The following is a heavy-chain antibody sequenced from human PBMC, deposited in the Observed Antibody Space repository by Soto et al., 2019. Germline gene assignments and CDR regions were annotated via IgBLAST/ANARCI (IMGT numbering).Heavy chain of an antibody. CDR2: ISAYNGNT. CDR3: ARDRSDYYYDSSGYYYFDY. V-gene: IGHV1-18*01. D-gene: IGHD3-22*01. J-gene: IGHJ4*02. CDR1: GYTFTSYG. Sequence: ASVKVSCKASGYTFTSYGISWVRQAPGQGLEWMGWISAYNGNTNYAQKLQGRVTMTTDTSTSTAYMELRSPRSDDTAVYYCARDRSDYYYDSSGYYYFDYWGQGTLVTVSS.